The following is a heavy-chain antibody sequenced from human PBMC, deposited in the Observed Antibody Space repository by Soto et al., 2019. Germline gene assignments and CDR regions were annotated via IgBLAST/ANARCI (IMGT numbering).Heavy chain of an antibody. CDR2: IIPVFGTP. J-gene: IGHJ4*02. D-gene: IGHD6-13*01. CDR1: GYSFSSHA. V-gene: IGHV1-69*06. CDR3: ARGGALSTSWYWCDGLDS. Sequence: QVQLEQSGSEVKKSGSSVKVSCKASGYSFSSHAITWVRQAPGQGLEWMGGIIPVFGTPSYAQKFQGRVTISADKSTNTAYLELRSVRIEDTAVYYCARGGALSTSWYWCDGLDSWGQGTQVTVSS.